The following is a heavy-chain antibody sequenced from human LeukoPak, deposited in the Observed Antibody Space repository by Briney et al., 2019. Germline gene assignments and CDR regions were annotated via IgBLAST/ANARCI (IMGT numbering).Heavy chain of an antibody. J-gene: IGHJ6*04. CDR1: GFTFSRYW. V-gene: IGHV3-7*01. CDR2: IKQDGSEK. Sequence: AGGSLRLSCAASGFTFSRYWMTWVRQAPGKGLEWVANIKQDGSEKYYVDSVRGRFAISRGNAKNSLYLQMNSLRAEDTAVYYCAELGITMIGGVWGKGTTVTISS. CDR3: AELGITMIGGV. D-gene: IGHD3-10*02.